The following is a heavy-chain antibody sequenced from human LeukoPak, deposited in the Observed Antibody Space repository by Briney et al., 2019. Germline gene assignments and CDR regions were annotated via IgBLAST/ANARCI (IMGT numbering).Heavy chain of an antibody. CDR3: ARCGEYYDILTGYYRSRSWFDP. J-gene: IGHJ5*02. CDR1: GFTFSSYT. V-gene: IGHV3-21*01. CDR2: ISSSSSYI. Sequence: GGSLRLFCAASGFTFSSYTMNWVRQAPGKGLEWVSSISSSSSYIYYADSVKGRFTISRDNAKNSLYLQMNSLRAEDTAVYYCARCGEYYDILTGYYRSRSWFDPWGQGTLVTVSS. D-gene: IGHD3-9*01.